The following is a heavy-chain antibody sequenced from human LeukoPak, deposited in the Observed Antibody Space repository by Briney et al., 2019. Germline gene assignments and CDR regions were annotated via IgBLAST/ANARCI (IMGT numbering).Heavy chain of an antibody. J-gene: IGHJ4*02. Sequence: SETLSLTCTVSGGSISSYYWSWMRQPPGKGLEWSGYIYYSGSTNYNPSLKSRVTISVDTSKNQYSLKLSSVTAAATAVYYCARGQWVGNTGYYLDYWGQGTLVTVSS. D-gene: IGHD3-9*01. V-gene: IGHV4-59*01. CDR3: ARGQWVGNTGYYLDY. CDR1: GGSISSYY. CDR2: IYYSGST.